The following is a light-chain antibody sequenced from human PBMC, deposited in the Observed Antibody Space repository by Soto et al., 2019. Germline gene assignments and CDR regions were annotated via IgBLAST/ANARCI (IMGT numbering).Light chain of an antibody. CDR2: DVS. V-gene: IGLV2-14*01. CDR3: SSHTSSSTRV. Sequence: QSALTQPASVSGSPGQSITISCTGTSSDVGGYNYVSWYQQHPGKAPKLMIYDVSNRPSGVSNRFSGSKSGNTASLTISGLQAEDEADYYFSSHTSSSTRVFGGGTQLTVL. J-gene: IGLJ3*02. CDR1: SSDVGGYNY.